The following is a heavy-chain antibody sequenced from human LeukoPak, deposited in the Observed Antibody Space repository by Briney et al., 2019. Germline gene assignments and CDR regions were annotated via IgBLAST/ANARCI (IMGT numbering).Heavy chain of an antibody. CDR1: GGSISSSSYY. CDR3: ARSSLTYYFDY. Sequence: SETLSLTCTDSGGSISSSSYYWGWIRQPPGKGLEWIGSIYYSGSTYYNPSLKSRVTISVDTSKNQFSLKLSSVTAADTAVYYCARSSLTYYFDYWGQGTLVTVSS. J-gene: IGHJ4*02. D-gene: IGHD1-14*01. CDR2: IYYSGST. V-gene: IGHV4-39*07.